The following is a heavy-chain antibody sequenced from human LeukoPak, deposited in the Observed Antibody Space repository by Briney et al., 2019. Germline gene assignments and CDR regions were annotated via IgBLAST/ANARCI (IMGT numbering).Heavy chain of an antibody. D-gene: IGHD3-10*01. V-gene: IGHV3-23*01. CDR3: ATDHGSGSWNYYAKTFDI. CDR2: ISGSGGST. CDR1: GFTFSSYA. J-gene: IGHJ3*02. Sequence: PGGSLRLSCAASGFTFSSYAMSWVRQAPGKGLEWVSAISGSGGSTYYADSVKGRFTISRDNSKNTLYLQMNSLTTEDTAVYYCATDHGSGSWNYYAKTFDIWGRGTMVTVSS.